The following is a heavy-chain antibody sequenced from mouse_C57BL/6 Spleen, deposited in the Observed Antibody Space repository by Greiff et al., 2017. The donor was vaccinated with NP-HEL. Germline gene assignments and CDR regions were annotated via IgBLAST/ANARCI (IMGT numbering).Heavy chain of an antibody. CDR1: GYTFTSYW. CDR3: ERCPDGYYYQAWFAY. Sequence: QVQLQQPGAELVKPGASVKLSCKASGYTFTSYWMHWVKQRPGRGLEWIGRIDPNSGGTKYNEKFKSKATLTVDKPSSTAYMQLSSLTSEDSAVYYCERCPDGYYYQAWFAYWGQGTLVTVSA. V-gene: IGHV1-72*01. D-gene: IGHD2-3*01. J-gene: IGHJ3*01. CDR2: IDPNSGGT.